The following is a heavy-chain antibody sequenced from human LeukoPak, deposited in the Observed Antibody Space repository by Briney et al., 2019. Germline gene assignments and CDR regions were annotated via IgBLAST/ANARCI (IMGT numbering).Heavy chain of an antibody. V-gene: IGHV1-24*01. Sequence: ASVKVSCKVSGYTLTELSTHWVRQAPGKGLEWMGGFDPEDGETIYAQKFQGRVTMTEDTSTDTAYMELSSLRSEDTAVYYCATQASTSTTVTTFDYWGQGTLVTVSS. J-gene: IGHJ4*02. CDR1: GYTLTELS. CDR2: FDPEDGET. CDR3: ATQASTSTTVTTFDY. D-gene: IGHD4-17*01.